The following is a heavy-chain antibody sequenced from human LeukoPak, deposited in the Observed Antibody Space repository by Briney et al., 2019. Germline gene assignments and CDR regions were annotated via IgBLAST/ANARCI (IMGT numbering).Heavy chain of an antibody. Sequence: SETLSLTCTVSGGSISSYYWSWIRQPPGEGMEWIGYIYYSGSTNYNPSLKSRVTISVDTSKKQFSLKLSSVTAADTAVYYCARTSSREDAFDIWGQGTMVTVSS. J-gene: IGHJ3*02. CDR3: ARTSSREDAFDI. CDR2: IYYSGST. CDR1: GGSISSYY. V-gene: IGHV4-59*01. D-gene: IGHD2-2*01.